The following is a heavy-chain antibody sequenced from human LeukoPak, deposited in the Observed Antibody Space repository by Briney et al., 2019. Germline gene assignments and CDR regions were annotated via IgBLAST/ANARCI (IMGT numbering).Heavy chain of an antibody. Sequence: TIYYTGNTYYNPSLKSRVTISVDTSKNQFSLKLSSVTAADTAVYYCASIPGISVSAYYFDYWGQGTLVTVSS. D-gene: IGHD6-19*01. CDR2: IYYTGNT. CDR3: ASIPGISVSAYYFDY. V-gene: IGHV4-39*01. J-gene: IGHJ4*02.